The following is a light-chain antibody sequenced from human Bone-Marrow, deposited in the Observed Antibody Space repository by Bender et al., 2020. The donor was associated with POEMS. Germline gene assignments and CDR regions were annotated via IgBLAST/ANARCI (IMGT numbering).Light chain of an antibody. CDR2: DVF. Sequence: ALTQPASVSGSPGQSITISCTGTSSDVGGHNHVNWYQQHPGKAPKLLIYDVFARPSGVSNRFSGSKSGNTASLTISGLQPEDEADYHCSSFAASITLIFGGGTKLTVL. V-gene: IGLV2-14*03. CDR3: SSFAASITLI. CDR1: SSDVGGHNH. J-gene: IGLJ2*01.